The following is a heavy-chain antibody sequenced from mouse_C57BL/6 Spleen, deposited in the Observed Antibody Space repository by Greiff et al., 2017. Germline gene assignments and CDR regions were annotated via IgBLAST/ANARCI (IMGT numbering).Heavy chain of an antibody. CDR1: GFTFSSYA. Sequence: EVQRVESGGGLVKPGGSLKLSCAASGFTFSSYAMSWVRQTPEKRLEWVATISDGGSYTYYPDNVKGRFTISRDNAKNNLYLQMSHLKSEDTAMYYCAREGITTVVATGAMDYWGQGTSVTVSS. CDR3: AREGITTVVATGAMDY. CDR2: ISDGGSYT. V-gene: IGHV5-4*01. D-gene: IGHD1-1*01. J-gene: IGHJ4*01.